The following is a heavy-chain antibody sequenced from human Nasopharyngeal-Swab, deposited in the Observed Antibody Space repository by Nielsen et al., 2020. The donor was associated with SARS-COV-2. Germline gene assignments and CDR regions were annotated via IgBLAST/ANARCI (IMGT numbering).Heavy chain of an antibody. J-gene: IGHJ6*02. Sequence: GGSLRLSCAASGFTFTNYNFNWVRQAPGKGLEWVSSISSSSSYIYYADSVKGRFTISRENAKNSLYLQMNSLRAEDTAVYYCARDGLDYDFWSAYFMDVWGQGTTVTVSS. V-gene: IGHV3-21*01. CDR1: GFTFTNYN. CDR3: ARDGLDYDFWSAYFMDV. CDR2: ISSSSSYI. D-gene: IGHD3-3*01.